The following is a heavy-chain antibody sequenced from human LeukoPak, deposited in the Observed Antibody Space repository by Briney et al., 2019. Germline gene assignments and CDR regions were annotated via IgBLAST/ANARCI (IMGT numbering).Heavy chain of an antibody. CDR1: GGSFSGYY. CDR3: ARVVVMIDY. J-gene: IGHJ4*02. CDR2: INHSGST. Sequence: SETLSLTCAVYGGSFSGYYWSWLRQPPGKGLEWLGEINHSGSTNYNPSLKSRVTISVDTSKNQFSLKLSSVTAADTAVYYCARVVVMIDYWGQGTLVTVSS. V-gene: IGHV4-34*01. D-gene: IGHD3-3*01.